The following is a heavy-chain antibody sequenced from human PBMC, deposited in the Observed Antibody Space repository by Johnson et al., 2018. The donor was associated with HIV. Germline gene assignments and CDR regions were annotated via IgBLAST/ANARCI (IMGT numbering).Heavy chain of an antibody. V-gene: IGHV3-66*01. J-gene: IGHJ3*01. CDR3: ARTQRVTMIVVSLGAF. CDR2: IYSGGST. Sequence: VQLVESGGGLVKPGGSLTVSCAGSGFTFDDFAMHWVRQAPGKGLEWVSVIYSGGSTYYADSAKGRFTIARDNSKNTLYLQMNSLRAEDTAVYYCARTQRVTMIVVSLGAF. D-gene: IGHD3-22*01. CDR1: GFTFDDFA.